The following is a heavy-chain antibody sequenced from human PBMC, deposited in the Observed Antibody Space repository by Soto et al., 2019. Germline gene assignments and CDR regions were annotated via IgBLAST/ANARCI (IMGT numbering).Heavy chain of an antibody. D-gene: IGHD1-26*01. J-gene: IGHJ2*01. CDR1: GFTVSGSY. CDR3: ARHVGFYWYFDL. CDR2: IYADGRT. Sequence: EMQLVESGGGLVQPGGSLRLSCAASGFTVSGSYMGWVRQAPGKGLDWVSSIYADGRTYYADSVKGRFAISTDNSKDTLYLQMNSLRADDTAIYYCARHVGFYWYFDLWGRGTLVTASS. V-gene: IGHV3-66*04.